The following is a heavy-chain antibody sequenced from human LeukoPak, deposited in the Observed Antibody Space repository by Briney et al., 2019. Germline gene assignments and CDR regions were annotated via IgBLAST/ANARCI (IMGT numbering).Heavy chain of an antibody. D-gene: IGHD4-17*01. Sequence: GGSLRLSCAASGCTFSNYAMHWVRQAPGKGLEYVSAISGNGANTYYANSVKGRFTISRDNSKNTLYLQMGSLRAEDMAVYYCARDDYGDYVSRLFYYWGQGTLVTVSS. CDR3: ARDDYGDYVSRLFYY. CDR1: GCTFSNYA. CDR2: ISGNGANT. V-gene: IGHV3-64*01. J-gene: IGHJ4*02.